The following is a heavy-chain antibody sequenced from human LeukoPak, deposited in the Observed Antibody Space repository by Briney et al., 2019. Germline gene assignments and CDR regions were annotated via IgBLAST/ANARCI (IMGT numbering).Heavy chain of an antibody. V-gene: IGHV1-18*01. CDR2: ITAYNGNT. D-gene: IGHD4/OR15-4a*01. CDR1: GYTFNNYG. Sequence: GASVKVSCTASGYTFNNYGINWVRQATGQGLEWMVWITAYNGNTNYAQNVQGRVTMTTDTSTSTAYMERRSLRVDDTAVYYCAKGAATDYFDYWGQGTLVTVSS. CDR3: AKGAATDYFDY. J-gene: IGHJ4*02.